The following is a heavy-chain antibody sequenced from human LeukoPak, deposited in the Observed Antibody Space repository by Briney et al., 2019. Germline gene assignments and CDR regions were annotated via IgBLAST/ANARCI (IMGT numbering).Heavy chain of an antibody. CDR1: GFTFSSYG. D-gene: IGHD6-19*01. CDR2: IRYDGSNK. Sequence: PGGSLRLSCAASGFTFSSYGMHWVRQAPGKGLEWVAFIRYDGSNKYYADSVKGRFTISRDNSKNTLYLQMNSLRAEDTAVYYCAKVEAVAVSISVDHWGQGTLVTVSS. CDR3: AKVEAVAVSISVDH. V-gene: IGHV3-30*02. J-gene: IGHJ4*02.